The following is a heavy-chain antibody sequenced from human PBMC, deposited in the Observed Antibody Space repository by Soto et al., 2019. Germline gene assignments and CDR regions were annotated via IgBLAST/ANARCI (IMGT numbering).Heavy chain of an antibody. Sequence: SETLSLTCTVSGGSISSFYWSWIRQPPGMGLEWIGYIYCDGSTNYNPSLKSRVTISVDTSKNQFSLKLTSVTAADTAVYYCARDKITGLFDYWGQGTLVTVSS. V-gene: IGHV4-59*12. CDR1: GGSISSFY. CDR2: IYCDGST. J-gene: IGHJ4*02. CDR3: ARDKITGLFDY. D-gene: IGHD2-8*02.